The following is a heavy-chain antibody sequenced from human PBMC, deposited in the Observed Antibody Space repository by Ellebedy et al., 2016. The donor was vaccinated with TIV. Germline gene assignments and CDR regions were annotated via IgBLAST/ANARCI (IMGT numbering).Heavy chain of an antibody. D-gene: IGHD2-21*02. Sequence: MPGGFLRLSCDVSGGFVNSSRHYWAWIRQPPGKGLEYIGSVYYSGSPYYNPSFKSRVTLSADTSKNQFSLNLRTVTAADTAVYYCARTDPWQPIDDWGQGILVSVSS. CDR1: GGFVNSSRHY. J-gene: IGHJ4*02. V-gene: IGHV4-39*01. CDR3: ARTDPWQPIDD. CDR2: VYYSGSP.